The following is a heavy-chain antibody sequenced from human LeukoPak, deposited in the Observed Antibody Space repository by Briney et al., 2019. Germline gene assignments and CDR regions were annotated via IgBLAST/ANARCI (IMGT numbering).Heavy chain of an antibody. J-gene: IGHJ3*02. V-gene: IGHV4-4*07. CDR2: IDTSGNT. CDR1: GGSISSYY. Sequence: SETLSLTCTVSGGSISSYYWSWIRQPAGKGLEWIGRIDTSGNTNYKPSLKSRVTMSVDTSKNQFSLKLSSVTAADTAVYYCARVAPLIAAAGREVRAFDIWGQGTMVTVSS. D-gene: IGHD6-13*01. CDR3: ARVAPLIAAAGREVRAFDI.